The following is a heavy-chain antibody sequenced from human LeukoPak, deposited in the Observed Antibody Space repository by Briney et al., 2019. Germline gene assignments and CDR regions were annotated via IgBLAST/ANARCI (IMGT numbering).Heavy chain of an antibody. V-gene: IGHV1-18*01. CDR3: ARGGMVSDPGYFDY. CDR1: DDTLASYG. J-gene: IGHJ4*02. CDR2: IRPFNGKT. Sequence: ASVKVSCKSSDDTLASYGISWVRQAPGQGLEWMGWIRPFNGKTNYAQKFQGRVTMTRDTSTSTVYMELSSLRSEDTAVYYCARGGMVSDPGYFDYWGQGTLVTVSS. D-gene: IGHD2-21*01.